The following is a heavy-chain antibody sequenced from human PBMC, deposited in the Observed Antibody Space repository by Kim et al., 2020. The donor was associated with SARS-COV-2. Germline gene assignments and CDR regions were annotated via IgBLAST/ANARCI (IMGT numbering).Heavy chain of an antibody. Sequence: GGSLRLSCAASGFNFNDYAMHWVRQAPGKGLEWVSAIWYGASCTFYGDSVKGRFTITRDNSKNTVYLQMNSLRAEDTAVYYCARDSDRSVYYFDYWGQGALVTVSS. CDR2: IWYGASCT. CDR1: GFNFNDYA. CDR3: ARDSDRSVYYFDY. J-gene: IGHJ4*02. V-gene: IGHV3-33*01.